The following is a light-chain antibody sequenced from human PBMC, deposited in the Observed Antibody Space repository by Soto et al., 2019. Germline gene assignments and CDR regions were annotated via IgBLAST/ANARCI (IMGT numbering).Light chain of an antibody. Sequence: DIQMTQSPSSLSASVGDRVSIICRTSQTVNKFLNWYQHKPGKAPKLLIYGTSSLQSGVPSRFSGSGSGTDFTLTIMSLQPEDFATYYCQQSYTSPRLTFGGGTKVEI. CDR1: QTVNKF. CDR3: QQSYTSPRLT. J-gene: IGKJ4*01. CDR2: GTS. V-gene: IGKV1-39*01.